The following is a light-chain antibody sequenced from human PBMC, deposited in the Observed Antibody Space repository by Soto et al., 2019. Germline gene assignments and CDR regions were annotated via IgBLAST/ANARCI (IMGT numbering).Light chain of an antibody. CDR2: WAS. CDR3: QQYYSTPIT. Sequence: DIVMTQSPDSLAVSLGERATINCKSSQSVLYSSNNKNDLAWYQQKPGQRPKLFSYWASTRESGVPDRFRGSGSGTDFTLTFSSLQAEDWAVYYCQQYYSTPITFGQGTRLEIK. V-gene: IGKV4-1*01. J-gene: IGKJ5*01. CDR1: QSVLYSSNNKND.